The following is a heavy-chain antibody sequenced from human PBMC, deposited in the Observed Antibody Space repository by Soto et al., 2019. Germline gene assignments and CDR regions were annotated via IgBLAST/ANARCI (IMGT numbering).Heavy chain of an antibody. V-gene: IGHV1-18*04. J-gene: IGHJ3*02. CDR3: ALFTYYYDSSGYYWTAFDT. CDR1: VYTFTSYG. Sequence: XSVKGSYQASVYTFTSYGIRWVRQAPGQGLEWMGWISAYNGNTNYAQKLQGRVTMTTDTSTSTAYMELRSLRSDDTAVYYCALFTYYYDSSGYYWTAFDTWGQGTMVTVSS. CDR2: ISAYNGNT. D-gene: IGHD3-22*01.